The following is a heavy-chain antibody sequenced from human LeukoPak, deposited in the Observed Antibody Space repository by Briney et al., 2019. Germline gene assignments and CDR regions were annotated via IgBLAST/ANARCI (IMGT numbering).Heavy chain of an antibody. CDR1: GFTVSAYW. V-gene: IGHV3-7*03. CDR3: ARCYYGSGGYFDY. Sequence: GGSLRLSCAASGFTVSAYWMNWVRQTPGKGLELVANIKQDGSEKYYVDSVKGRFTISRDNAKNSLYLQMNSLRAEDTAVYYCARCYYGSGGYFDYWGQGTLVTVSS. J-gene: IGHJ4*02. CDR2: IKQDGSEK. D-gene: IGHD3-10*01.